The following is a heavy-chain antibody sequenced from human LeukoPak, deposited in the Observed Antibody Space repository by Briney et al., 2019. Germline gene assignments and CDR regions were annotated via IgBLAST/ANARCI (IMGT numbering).Heavy chain of an antibody. V-gene: IGHV3-23*01. J-gene: IGHJ4*02. CDR3: AKVWRGNYYDY. Sequence: GGSLRLSCAASGFTVSSNYMSWVRQAPGKGLEWVSGISDTGDSAYYADSVRGRFTISRDSSKNTLYLQMNSLRAEDTAVYYCAKVWRGNYYDYWGQGTLVTVSS. D-gene: IGHD3-22*01. CDR1: GFTVSSNY. CDR2: ISDTGDSA.